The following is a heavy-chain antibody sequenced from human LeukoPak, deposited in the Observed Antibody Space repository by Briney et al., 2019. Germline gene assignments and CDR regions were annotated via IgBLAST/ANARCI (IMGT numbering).Heavy chain of an antibody. CDR3: ASHYSGSYGRFDY. CDR2: IIPIFGTA. CDR1: GGTFSGYA. V-gene: IGHV1-69*05. D-gene: IGHD1-26*01. Sequence: ASVKVSCKASGGTFSGYAISWVRQAPGQGLEWMGGIIPIFGTANYAQKFQGRVTITTDESTSTAYMELSSLRSEDTAVYYCASHYSGSYGRFDYWGQGTLVTVSS. J-gene: IGHJ4*02.